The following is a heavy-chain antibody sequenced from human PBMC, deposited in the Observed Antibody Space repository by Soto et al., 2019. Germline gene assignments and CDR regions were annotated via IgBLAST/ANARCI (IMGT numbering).Heavy chain of an antibody. D-gene: IGHD3-9*01. CDR2: ITGGGDNT. Sequence: EVQLLESGGDLVQPGGSLRLSCAASGFTFTSYAMSWIRQTPGKGLEWVSPITGGGDNTYYADSVKGRFTISRDNSKNTLYMQMNSLRAEDTAFYYCTQDGGSRDWLTVNWGQGTLVTVSS. CDR1: GFTFTSYA. CDR3: TQDGGSRDWLTVN. J-gene: IGHJ4*02. V-gene: IGHV3-23*01.